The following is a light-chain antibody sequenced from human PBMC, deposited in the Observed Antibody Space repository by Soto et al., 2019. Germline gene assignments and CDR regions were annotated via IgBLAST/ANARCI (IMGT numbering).Light chain of an antibody. J-gene: IGKJ1*01. CDR3: EPYKGYAWT. Sequence: DIPMSMSNALKSASVGDSVTITCRASQRISIWLAWYQQKPGKAPKLLIYDAYILEGGVHSSFSGSGSGTEFTLTSSSLQPDDVATLYGEPYKGYAWTVGQGTKVDI. V-gene: IGKV1-5*01. CDR2: DAY. CDR1: QRISIW.